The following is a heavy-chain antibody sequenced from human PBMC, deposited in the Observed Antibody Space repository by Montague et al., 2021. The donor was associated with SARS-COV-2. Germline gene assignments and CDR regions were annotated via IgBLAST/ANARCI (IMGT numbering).Heavy chain of an antibody. Sequence: SETLSLTCSVSGGSISTSNYYWGWIRQPPGKGLEWFGSVYYSGXTXYXXPLKSRVTVSVDTSKNQFSLKISSVTAADTAVYFCAGQSASSPFDHWGQGTLVTVSS. D-gene: IGHD6-13*01. J-gene: IGHJ4*02. CDR1: GGSISTSNYY. V-gene: IGHV4-39*01. CDR3: AGQSASSPFDH. CDR2: VYYSGXT.